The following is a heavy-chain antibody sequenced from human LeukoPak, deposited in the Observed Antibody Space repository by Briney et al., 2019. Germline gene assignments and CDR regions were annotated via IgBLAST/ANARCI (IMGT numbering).Heavy chain of an antibody. D-gene: IGHD1-1*01. CDR1: GYTFTMYY. J-gene: IGHJ4*02. CDR3: TRGGYGGPRVAFDY. Sequence: ASVKVSFKASGYTFTMYYMHWVRQAPGQGLEWMGLISPSGASTSYAQKFQGRVTITRDTSTSTVYMELSSLRSEDTAVYYCTRGGYGGPRVAFDYWGQGTLVTVSS. V-gene: IGHV1-46*01. CDR2: ISPSGAST.